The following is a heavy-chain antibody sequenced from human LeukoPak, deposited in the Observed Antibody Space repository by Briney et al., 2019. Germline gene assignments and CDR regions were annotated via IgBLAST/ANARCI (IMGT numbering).Heavy chain of an antibody. D-gene: IGHD3-3*01. CDR1: GFTFSSYS. Sequence: GGSLRLSCAASGFTFSSYSMNWVRQAPGKGLEWVSSISSSSSYIYYADSVKGRFTISRDNAKNSLYLQMNSLRAEDTAVYYCARVYSTIFGVVRNWFDPWGQGTLVTLSS. CDR2: ISSSSSYI. J-gene: IGHJ5*02. CDR3: ARVYSTIFGVVRNWFDP. V-gene: IGHV3-21*01.